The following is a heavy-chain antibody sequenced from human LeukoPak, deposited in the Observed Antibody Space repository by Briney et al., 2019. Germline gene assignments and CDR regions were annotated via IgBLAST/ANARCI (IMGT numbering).Heavy chain of an antibody. D-gene: IGHD3-9*01. Sequence: SETLSLTCAVSGGSIISSSYNWGWIRQPPGKGLEWNGTIYHSGTTYYNPSLKSRVTISVDTSKNQFFLKLSSVTAADTAVYYCARLPTGYPNWFDPWGQGSLVTVSA. J-gene: IGHJ5*02. CDR1: GGSIISSSYN. CDR2: IYHSGTT. V-gene: IGHV4-39*01. CDR3: ARLPTGYPNWFDP.